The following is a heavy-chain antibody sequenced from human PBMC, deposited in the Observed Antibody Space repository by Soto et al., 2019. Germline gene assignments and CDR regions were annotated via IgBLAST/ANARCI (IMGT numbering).Heavy chain of an antibody. CDR1: GGSVSSTYW. CDR2: IYHSGSA. J-gene: IGHJ4*02. D-gene: IGHD6-13*01. V-gene: IGHV4-4*02. Sequence: SETLSLTCAVSGGSVSSTYWWSWVRQPPGKGLERIGEIYHSGSANYNPSLKSRVTISVDNSKNQFSLNLNSVTAADTAGYYRASYTEASGPYFLAFWGQGTLVPVSS. CDR3: ASYTEASGPYFLAF.